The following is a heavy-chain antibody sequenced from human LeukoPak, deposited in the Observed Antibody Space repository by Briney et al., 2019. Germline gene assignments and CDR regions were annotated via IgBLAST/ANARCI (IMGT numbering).Heavy chain of an antibody. J-gene: IGHJ4*02. CDR2: INPNSGDT. CDR1: GYTFTGYH. V-gene: IGHV1-2*06. CDR3: ARDYCSSTSCLFDY. Sequence: ASVKVPCKASGYTFTGYHLHWVRRAPGHGLEWMGRINPNSGDTIYAQKFQGRVTMTRDTSISTAYMELSRLRSDDTAVYYCARDYCSSTSCLFDYWGQGTLVTVSS. D-gene: IGHD2-2*01.